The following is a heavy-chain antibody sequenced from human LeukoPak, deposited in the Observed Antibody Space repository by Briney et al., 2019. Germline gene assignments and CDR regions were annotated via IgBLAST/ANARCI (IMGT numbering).Heavy chain of an antibody. Sequence: GESLKISCAASGFTVSSNYMSWVRQAPGKGLEWVSVIYSGGSTYYADSVKGRFTISRDNSKNTLYLQMNSLRAEDTAVYYCARDKYSSSSPYFDYWGQGTLVTVSS. V-gene: IGHV3-53*01. J-gene: IGHJ4*02. CDR2: IYSGGST. CDR3: ARDKYSSSSPYFDY. D-gene: IGHD6-6*01. CDR1: GFTVSSNY.